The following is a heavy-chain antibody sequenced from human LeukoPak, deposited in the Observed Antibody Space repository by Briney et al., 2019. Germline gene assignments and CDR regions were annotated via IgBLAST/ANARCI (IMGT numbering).Heavy chain of an antibody. D-gene: IGHD3-10*01. CDR1: GGSISSYY. CDR3: ARVVRGFYYYMDV. Sequence: SETLSLTCTVSGGSISSYYWSWIRQPPGKGLEWIGYIYYSGSTNYNPSLKSRVTISVDTSKNQFSLKLSSVTAAETAVYYCARVVRGFYYYMDVWGKGTTVTISS. CDR2: IYYSGST. V-gene: IGHV4-59*01. J-gene: IGHJ6*03.